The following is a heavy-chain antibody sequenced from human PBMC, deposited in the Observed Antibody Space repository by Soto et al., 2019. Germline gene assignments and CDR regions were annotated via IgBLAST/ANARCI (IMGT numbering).Heavy chain of an antibody. CDR3: ARGRGRYSSGWSWFDP. V-gene: IGHV4-4*02. Sequence: SETLSLTCGVSVGTIRSPDWWTGVRQPPGKGLEWIGEIFQSGSTNYTPSLESRVTISVDKSKNQFSLTLTSVTAADTAVYFCARGRGRYSSGWSWFDPWGQGILVTVSS. D-gene: IGHD6-19*01. CDR2: IFQSGST. CDR1: VGTIRSPDW. J-gene: IGHJ5*02.